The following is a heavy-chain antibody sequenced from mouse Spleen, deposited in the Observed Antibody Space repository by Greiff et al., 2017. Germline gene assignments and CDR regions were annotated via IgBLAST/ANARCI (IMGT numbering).Heavy chain of an antibody. CDR3: TPYDYDGVDY. D-gene: IGHD2-4*01. V-gene: IGHV1-15*01. CDR2: IDPETGGT. CDR1: GYTFTDYE. Sequence: QVQLQQSGAELVRPGASVTLSCKASGYTFTDYEMHWVKQTPVHGLEWIGAIDPETGGTAYNQKFKGKAILTADKSSSTAYMELRSLTSEDSAVYYCTPYDYDGVDYWGQGTTLTVSS. J-gene: IGHJ2*01.